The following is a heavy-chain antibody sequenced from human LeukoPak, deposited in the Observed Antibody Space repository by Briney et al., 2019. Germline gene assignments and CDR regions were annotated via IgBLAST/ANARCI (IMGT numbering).Heavy chain of an antibody. J-gene: IGHJ4*02. V-gene: IGHV1-18*01. CDR3: ARDLDQYSGRFGGFGHDF. D-gene: IGHD1-26*01. Sequence: VASVTVSCTASGYTSTNYGINWVRPAPGQGLEWMGWISAYNGNTNYAQKLQGRVTMTTDTSTSTAYMELRSLRSDDTAVYYCARDLDQYSGRFGGFGHDFWGQGTLVTVSS. CDR1: GYTSTNYG. CDR2: ISAYNGNT.